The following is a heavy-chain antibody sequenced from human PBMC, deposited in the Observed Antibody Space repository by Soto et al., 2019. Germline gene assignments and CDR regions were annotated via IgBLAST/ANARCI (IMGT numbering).Heavy chain of an antibody. V-gene: IGHV4-59*08. CDR3: ARHMHGGGGGDYMDV. CDR2: IYYSGST. Sequence: QVQLQESGPGLVKPSETLSLTCTVSGGSISSYYWSWIRQPPGKGLEWIGYIYYSGSTNYNPSLKRRVTISVATSKIQCPLKVSSVTAADTAVYYGARHMHGGGGGDYMDVWGKGTTVTVSS. J-gene: IGHJ6*03. D-gene: IGHD3-16*01. CDR1: GGSISSYY.